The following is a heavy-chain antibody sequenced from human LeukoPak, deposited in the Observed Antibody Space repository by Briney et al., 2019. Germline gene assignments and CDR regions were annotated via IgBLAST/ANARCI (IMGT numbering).Heavy chain of an antibody. Sequence: PSETLSLTCTVSGGCTSSSNFYWGWIRQPPGMGLEWIGGIHYSGNTYYNPSLKSRVTISIDTSKNQFSLKLSSVTAADTAVYYCARVGGTNYYYYGMDVWGQGTTVTVSS. CDR2: IHYSGNT. J-gene: IGHJ6*02. CDR1: GGCTSSSNFY. D-gene: IGHD2-2*01. V-gene: IGHV4-39*07. CDR3: ARVGGTNYYYYGMDV.